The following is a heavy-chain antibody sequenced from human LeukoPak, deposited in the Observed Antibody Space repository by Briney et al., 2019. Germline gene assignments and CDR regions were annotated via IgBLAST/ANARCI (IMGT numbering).Heavy chain of an antibody. V-gene: IGHV3-43*01. D-gene: IGHD5-12*01. CDR1: GFTFDGYT. CDR3: AKDARYGYSGYARYYFDY. CDR2: ISWDGGST. Sequence: GGSLRLSCAASGFTFDGYTMHWVRQAPGKGLEWVSLISWDGGSTYYADSVKGRFTISRDNSKNSLYLQMNSLRTEDTALYYCAKDARYGYSGYARYYFDYWGQGTLVTVSS. J-gene: IGHJ4*02.